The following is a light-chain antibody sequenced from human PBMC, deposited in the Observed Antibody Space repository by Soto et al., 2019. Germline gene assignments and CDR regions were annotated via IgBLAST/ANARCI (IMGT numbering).Light chain of an antibody. CDR1: QSISSW. Sequence: DIQLTQSPSTLSASVGDRGTITCRASQSISSWLAWYQQKPGKGLKLLIYKASSLESGVPSRFSGSGSGTEFTLTISSLQPDYFATYYCQQYNSWTFGQGTKVDIK. J-gene: IGKJ1*01. V-gene: IGKV1-5*03. CDR3: QQYNSWT. CDR2: KAS.